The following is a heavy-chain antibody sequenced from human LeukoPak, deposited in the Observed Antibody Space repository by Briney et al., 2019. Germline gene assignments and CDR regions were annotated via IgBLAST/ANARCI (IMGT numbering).Heavy chain of an antibody. CDR3: ARSGWYYDAIDY. CDR2: IYYSGST. CDR1: GGSISSYY. J-gene: IGHJ4*02. V-gene: IGHV4-59*01. D-gene: IGHD3-3*01. Sequence: SETLSLTCTVSGGSISSYYWSWIRQPPGRGLEWIGYIYYSGSTNYNPSLKSRVTISVDTSRNQFSLKLSSVTAADTAVYYCARSGWYYDAIDYWGQGALVTVSS.